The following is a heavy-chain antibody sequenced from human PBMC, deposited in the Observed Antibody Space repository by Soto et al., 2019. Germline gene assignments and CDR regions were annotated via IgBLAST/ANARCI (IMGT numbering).Heavy chain of an antibody. J-gene: IGHJ6*04. Sequence: KTSETLSLTCTVSGGSISGSTYYWGWIRQPPGKGLEWIGSFYYSGSTDYNPSLKSRVTISVDTSKNQFSLNLSSVTAADTGVYYCAITLGGNYFGMDVWGNGTSVTVSS. CDR1: GGSISGSTYY. CDR3: AITLGGNYFGMDV. D-gene: IGHD3-16*01. V-gene: IGHV4-39*01. CDR2: FYYSGST.